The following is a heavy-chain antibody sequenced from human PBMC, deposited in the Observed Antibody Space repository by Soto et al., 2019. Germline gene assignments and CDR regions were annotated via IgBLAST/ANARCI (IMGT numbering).Heavy chain of an antibody. CDR1: GGSFSGYY. J-gene: IGHJ3*02. CDR3: AREIKAYVWGSYRYGEDAFDI. V-gene: IGHV4-34*01. D-gene: IGHD3-16*02. Sequence: SETLSLTCAVYGGSFSGYYWSWIRQPPGKGLEWIGEINHSGSANYNPSLKSRVTISVDTSKNQFSLKLSSVTAADTAVYYCAREIKAYVWGSYRYGEDAFDIWGQGTMVTVSS. CDR2: INHSGSA.